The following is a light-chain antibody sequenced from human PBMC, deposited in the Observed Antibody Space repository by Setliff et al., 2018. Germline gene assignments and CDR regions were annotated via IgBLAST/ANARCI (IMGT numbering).Light chain of an antibody. J-gene: IGLJ1*01. Sequence: QSVLAHPRSVSGSPGQSVSISCTGTSSDVGGSNYVSWYQQHPGRAPKLMIYDVYRRPSGVPDRFSGSKSGNTASLTISGLQAEDEADYYCCSYVGSHTLRVFGTGTKVTVL. CDR2: DVY. CDR3: CSYVGSHTLRV. V-gene: IGLV2-11*01. CDR1: SSDVGGSNY.